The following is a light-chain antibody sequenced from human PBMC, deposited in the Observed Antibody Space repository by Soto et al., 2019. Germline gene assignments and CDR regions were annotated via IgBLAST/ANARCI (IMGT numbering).Light chain of an antibody. CDR1: SSDVGGYDY. J-gene: IGLJ2*01. CDR3: SSYAVSDSLV. Sequence: QSALTQPPSASESPGQSVTISCTGTSSDVGGYDYVSWYQQHPGKVPKLMIYEVNKRPSGVPDRFSGSKSGNTASLTVSGLQTEDEADYYCSSYAVSDSLVFGGGTKLTVL. V-gene: IGLV2-8*01. CDR2: EVN.